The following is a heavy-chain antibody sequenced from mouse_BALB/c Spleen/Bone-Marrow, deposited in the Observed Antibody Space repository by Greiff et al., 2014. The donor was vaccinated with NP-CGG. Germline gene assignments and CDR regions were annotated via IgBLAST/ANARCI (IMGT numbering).Heavy chain of an antibody. CDR3: EPGYYFAY. CDR1: GDSITRGY. Sequence: VQLQQSGPSLVKPSQTLSLTCSVTGDSITRGYWNWIRKFPGNKLEYMGYITYSANTYYNPSLKSRLSITRDTSKNQYYLQLISVTTEDTATYSGEPGYYFAYGGQGPPPTVSP. J-gene: IGHJ2*01. CDR2: ITYSANT. V-gene: IGHV3-8*02.